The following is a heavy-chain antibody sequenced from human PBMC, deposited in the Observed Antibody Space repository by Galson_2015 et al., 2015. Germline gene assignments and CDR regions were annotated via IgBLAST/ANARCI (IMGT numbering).Heavy chain of an antibody. J-gene: IGHJ4*02. V-gene: IGHV3-48*01. D-gene: IGHD4-23*01. CDR2: ISGSGSSI. Sequence: SLRLSCAASGFTFSSYTMNWVRQAPGKGLEFVSSISGSGSSIEDADSVKGRFTISRDNAKNSLHLQMNSLRAEDTAVYYCARTVAGLDYWGQGTLVTVSS. CDR1: GFTFSSYT. CDR3: ARTVAGLDY.